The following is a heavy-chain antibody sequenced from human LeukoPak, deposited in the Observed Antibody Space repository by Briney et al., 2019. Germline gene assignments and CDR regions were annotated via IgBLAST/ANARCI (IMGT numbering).Heavy chain of an antibody. CDR2: IYYSGST. CDR3: ARVGTYGSGSYLSWLDY. V-gene: IGHV4-59*01. D-gene: IGHD3-10*01. Sequence: SETLSLTRTVSGGSISSYYWSWIRQPPGKGLEWIGYIYYSGSTNYNPSLKSRVTISVDTSKNQFSLKLSSVTAADTAVYYCARVGTYGSGSYLSWLDYWGQGTLVTVSS. J-gene: IGHJ4*02. CDR1: GGSISSYY.